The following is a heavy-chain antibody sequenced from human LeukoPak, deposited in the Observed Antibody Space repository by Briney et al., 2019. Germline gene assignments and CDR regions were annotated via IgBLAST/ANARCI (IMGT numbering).Heavy chain of an antibody. J-gene: IGHJ4*02. V-gene: IGHV3-30*02. D-gene: IGHD6-13*01. CDR3: ARDFFPIVDSSWYEIGY. Sequence: GGSLRLSCAASGFTFSSYGMHWVRQAPGKGLEWVAFIRYDGSNKYYADSVKGRFTISRDNSKNTLYLQMDSLRTEDTAVYYCARDFFPIVDSSWYEIGYWGQGTLVTVSS. CDR1: GFTFSSYG. CDR2: IRYDGSNK.